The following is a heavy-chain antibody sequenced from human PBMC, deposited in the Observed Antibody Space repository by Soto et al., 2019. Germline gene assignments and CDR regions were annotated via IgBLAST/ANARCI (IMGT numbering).Heavy chain of an antibody. CDR2: ISSSSSYI. Sequence: LRLSCAASGFTFSSYSMNWVRQAPGKGLEWVSSISSSSSYIYYADSVKGRFTISRDNAKNSLYLQMNSLRAEDTAVYYCARDTAYSYGYMGFDYWGQGTLVTVSS. V-gene: IGHV3-21*01. J-gene: IGHJ4*02. D-gene: IGHD5-18*01. CDR1: GFTFSSYS. CDR3: ARDTAYSYGYMGFDY.